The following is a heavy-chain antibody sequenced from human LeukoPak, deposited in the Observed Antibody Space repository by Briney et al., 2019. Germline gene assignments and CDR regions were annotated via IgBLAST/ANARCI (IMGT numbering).Heavy chain of an antibody. V-gene: IGHV1-2*02. CDR2: INPNSGDA. D-gene: IGHD3-3*01. J-gene: IGHJ4*02. Sequence: ASVKVSCKASGYTFTGYFMHWVRQAPGQGLEWMGWINPNSGDANYAQKFQGRVTMTRDTNTGTLYMELRSLRSDDTAVYYCAREGDFGSYPFDYWGQGTLVIVAS. CDR3: AREGDFGSYPFDY. CDR1: GYTFTGYF.